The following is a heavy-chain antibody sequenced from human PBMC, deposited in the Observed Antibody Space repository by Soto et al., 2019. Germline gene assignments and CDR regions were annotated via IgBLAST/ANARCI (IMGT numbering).Heavy chain of an antibody. V-gene: IGHV1-8*01. CDR2: MNPNSGNT. J-gene: IGHJ4*02. CDR1: GYTFTEND. CDR3: VRATLDYYSADYFDN. D-gene: IGHD2-21*01. Sequence: ASVKVSCKASGYTFTENDINWVRQATGQGLEWMGWMNPNSGNTGYAQKFQGRVTMTRDNSITKAYMELSSLRSEDTAVYFCVRATLDYYSADYFDNWGQGTLVTVSS.